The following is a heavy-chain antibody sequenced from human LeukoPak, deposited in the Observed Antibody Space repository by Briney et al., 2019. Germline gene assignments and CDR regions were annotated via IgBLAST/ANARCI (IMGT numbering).Heavy chain of an antibody. V-gene: IGHV4-39*07. CDR1: GGSISSSSYY. CDR2: IYYSGST. J-gene: IGHJ4*02. CDR3: ARVRGRELHRGYFDY. Sequence: PSETLSLTCTVSGGSISSSSYYWGWIRQPPGKGLEWIGSIYYSGSTYYNPSLKSRVTISVDTSKMQFSLKMSSVTAADTAVYYCARVRGRELHRGYFDYWGQGTLVTVSS. D-gene: IGHD1-26*01.